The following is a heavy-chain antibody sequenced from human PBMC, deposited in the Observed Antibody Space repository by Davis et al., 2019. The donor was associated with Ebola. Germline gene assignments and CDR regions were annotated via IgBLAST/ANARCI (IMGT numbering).Heavy chain of an antibody. CDR3: AGGLWNSGTYYPPPFHY. CDR2: IYQSGTT. CDR1: GGSISSSNW. D-gene: IGHD3-22*01. Sequence: MPSETLSLTCAVSGGSISSSNWWSWVRQSPGKGLEWIGEIYQSGTTNYNPSLKSRVTISIDKFKNQFSLKLTSVTAADTAVYYCAGGLWNSGTYYPPPFHYWGQGALVPVSS. V-gene: IGHV4-4*02. J-gene: IGHJ4*02.